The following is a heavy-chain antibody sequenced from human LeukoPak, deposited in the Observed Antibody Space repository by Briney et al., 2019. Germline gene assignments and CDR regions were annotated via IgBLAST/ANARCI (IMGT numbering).Heavy chain of an antibody. V-gene: IGHV3-30*03. CDR1: GFTFNNYG. Sequence: GRSLRLSCADSGFTFNNYGMHWVRQAPGKGLEWVAVMSFDGSNKYYADSVKGRFTISRDNSRNTPYLQMNSLRVEDTAVYYCTSICSSSSCYLDYWGQGTLVTVSS. D-gene: IGHD2-2*01. CDR2: MSFDGSNK. J-gene: IGHJ4*02. CDR3: TSICSSSSCYLDY.